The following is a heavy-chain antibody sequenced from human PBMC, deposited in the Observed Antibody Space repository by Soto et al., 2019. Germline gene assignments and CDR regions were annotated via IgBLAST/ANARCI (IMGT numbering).Heavy chain of an antibody. J-gene: IGHJ6*02. CDR1: GFTFGDYA. CDR2: IRSKAYGGTT. D-gene: IGHD3-16*01. V-gene: IGHV3-49*03. CDR3: TGGGSSGGAYYYYYGMDV. Sequence: SLRLSCTASGFTFGDYAMSWFRQAPVKVLEWVGFIRSKAYGGTTEYAASVKGRFTISRDDSKSIAYLQMNSLKTEDTAVYYCTGGGSSGGAYYYYYGMDVWGQGTTLTVSS.